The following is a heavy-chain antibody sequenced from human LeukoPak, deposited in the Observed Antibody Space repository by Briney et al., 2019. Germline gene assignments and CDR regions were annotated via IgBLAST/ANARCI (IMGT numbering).Heavy chain of an antibody. CDR2: IYHSGST. V-gene: IGHV4-38-2*01. Sequence: SETLSLTCAVSGYSISSGYYWGWIRQPPGKGLEWIGSIYHSGSTYYNPSLKSRVTISVDTSKNQFSLKLSSVTAADTAVYYCASQLMRSWFDPWGQGTLVTVSS. J-gene: IGHJ5*02. CDR1: GYSISSGYY. D-gene: IGHD3-16*01. CDR3: ASQLMRSWFDP.